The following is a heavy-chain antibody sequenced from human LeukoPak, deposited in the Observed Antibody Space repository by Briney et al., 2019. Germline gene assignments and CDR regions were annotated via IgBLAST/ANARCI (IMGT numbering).Heavy chain of an antibody. CDR2: IYYSGST. J-gene: IGHJ3*02. CDR1: GGSISTYY. CDR3: ASLDGTYAFDI. V-gene: IGHV4-59*01. D-gene: IGHD1-1*01. Sequence: SETLSLTCTVSGGSISTYYWSWIRQPPGKGLEWIGYIYYSGSTNYNASLKSRVTISVDTSKNQFSLKLSSVTAADTAVYYCASLDGTYAFDIWGQGTMVTVSS.